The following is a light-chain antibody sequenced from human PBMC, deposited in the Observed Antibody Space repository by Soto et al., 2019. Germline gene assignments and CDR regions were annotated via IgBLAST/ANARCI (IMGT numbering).Light chain of an antibody. Sequence: DIVMTQSPDSLAVSLGERATINCKSSQSVLYSSNNKNYLAWYQQKPGQPPKLLIYCASTRESGVPDRFSGSGSGTDFTLTISSLQADDVAVYYCQQYYSTPTWTFGQGTKVEIK. CDR2: CAS. J-gene: IGKJ1*01. CDR3: QQYYSTPTWT. V-gene: IGKV4-1*01. CDR1: QSVLYSSNNKNY.